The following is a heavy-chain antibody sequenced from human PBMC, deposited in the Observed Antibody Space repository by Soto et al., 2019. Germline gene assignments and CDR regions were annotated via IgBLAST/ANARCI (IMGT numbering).Heavy chain of an antibody. J-gene: IGHJ5*02. D-gene: IGHD6-13*01. CDR3: AKAGPRWYSSSWYSNWFDP. CDR2: IYYSGST. V-gene: IGHV4-31*03. Sequence: SETLSLTCTFSGGSISSGCYYWSWIRQHPGKGLEWIGYIYYSGSTYYNPSLKSRVTISVDTSKNQFSLKLSSVTAADTAVYYCAKAGPRWYSSSWYSNWFDPWGQGTLVTVSS. CDR1: GGSISSGCYY.